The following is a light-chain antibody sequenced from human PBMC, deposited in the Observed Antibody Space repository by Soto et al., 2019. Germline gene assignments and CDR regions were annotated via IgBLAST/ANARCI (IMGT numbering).Light chain of an antibody. CDR3: QHYGSTPLP. CDR1: QSLVHSDGIAY. V-gene: IGKV3-20*01. J-gene: IGKJ4*01. Sequence: AIAQTPLSLPVTLGQPASISCRSNQSLVHSDGIAYFSWYQQKPGQAPRLLMYGTSKRATGIPDRFSGSGSGTEFTLTISRLEAEDFAVFYCQHYGSTPLPFGGGTKVDI. CDR2: GTS.